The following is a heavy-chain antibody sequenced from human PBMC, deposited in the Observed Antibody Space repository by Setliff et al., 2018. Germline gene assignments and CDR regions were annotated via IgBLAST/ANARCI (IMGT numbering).Heavy chain of an antibody. CDR1: GYTFTYFG. CDR2: TSGHTGKT. CDR3: AKEPAISLTEAIRRSYYDYALDV. J-gene: IGHJ6*02. Sequence: ASVKVSCKASGYTFTYFGVSWLRLAPGQGLEWMGWTSGHTGKTIIEPKFQGRVALTTDTGSDTAYMELRNLRSDDAAIYYCAKEPAISLTEAIRRSYYDYALDVWGQGTTVTVSS. D-gene: IGHD3-9*01. V-gene: IGHV1-18*01.